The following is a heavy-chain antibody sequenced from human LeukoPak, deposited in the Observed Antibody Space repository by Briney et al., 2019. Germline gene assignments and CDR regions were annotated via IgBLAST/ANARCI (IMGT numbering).Heavy chain of an antibody. Sequence: PGGSLGLSCAASGFTFSNYAMIWVRQAPGKGLEWVSVISNSGSSTDYADSVKGRFTISRDNSKNTLYLQMNSLRAEDTAVYYCAKDPPRSRAIVDAFDIWGQGTLVTVSS. D-gene: IGHD3-22*01. CDR1: GFTFSNYA. CDR2: ISNSGSST. CDR3: AKDPPRSRAIVDAFDI. J-gene: IGHJ3*02. V-gene: IGHV3-23*01.